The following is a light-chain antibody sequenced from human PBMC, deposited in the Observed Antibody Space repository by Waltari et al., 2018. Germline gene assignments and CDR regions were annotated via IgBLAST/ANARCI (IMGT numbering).Light chain of an antibody. Sequence: EVVLTQSPATLSLSPGERATLSCRASRSVNSYLAWYQQKPGQAPRLLIYDASNRATGSPARFSGRGAGTDFTLTISTLEPEDFAVYYCQQRSNWPPITFGQGTRLEIK. CDR2: DAS. V-gene: IGKV3-11*01. J-gene: IGKJ5*01. CDR3: QQRSNWPPIT. CDR1: RSVNSY.